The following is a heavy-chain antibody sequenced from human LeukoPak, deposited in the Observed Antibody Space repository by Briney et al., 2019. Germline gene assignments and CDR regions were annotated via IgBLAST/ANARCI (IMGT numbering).Heavy chain of an antibody. D-gene: IGHD2-8*01. CDR1: GFTFTTFS. CDR2: INHSGSA. Sequence: NSGGSRRLSCAASGFTFTTFSMNWVRQPPGEGLEWIGEINHSGSATYNPSLKSRVTISVDTSKNQFSLKLSSLTAADTAVYYCARDLPPLYCPNGVCYYYAVDVWGQGTTVTV. J-gene: IGHJ6*02. V-gene: IGHV4-34*01. CDR3: ARDLPPLYCPNGVCYYYAVDV.